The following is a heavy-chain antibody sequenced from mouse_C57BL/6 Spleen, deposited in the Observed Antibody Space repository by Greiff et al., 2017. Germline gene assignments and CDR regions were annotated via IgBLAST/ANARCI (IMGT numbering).Heavy chain of an antibody. D-gene: IGHD1-1*01. J-gene: IGHJ1*03. CDR1: GYTFPGYW. V-gene: IGHV1-9*01. Sequence: VQLKESGAELMKPGASVKLSCKATGYTFPGYWIEWVKQRPGHGLEWIGELLPGSGSTNSNEKFKGKATFPADTSSNTAYMQLISLTTEDSTIYYWAKRSYDSSYWYCDVWGTGTTVTGSS. CDR3: AKRSYDSSYWYCDV. CDR2: LLPGSGST.